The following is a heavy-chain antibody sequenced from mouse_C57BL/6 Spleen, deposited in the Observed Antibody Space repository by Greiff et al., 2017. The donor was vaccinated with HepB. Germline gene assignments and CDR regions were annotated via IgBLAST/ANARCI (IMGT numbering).Heavy chain of an antibody. CDR1: GYTFTSYW. Sequence: VQLQQPGAELVRPGSSVKLSCKASGYTFTSYWMHWVKQRPIQGLEWIGNIDPSDSETHYNQKFKDKATLTVDKSSSTAYMQLSSLTSEDSAVYYCARYGPYGNGGYWGQGTTRTVSS. CDR3: ARYGPYGNGGY. D-gene: IGHD2-1*01. J-gene: IGHJ2*01. V-gene: IGHV1-52*01. CDR2: IDPSDSET.